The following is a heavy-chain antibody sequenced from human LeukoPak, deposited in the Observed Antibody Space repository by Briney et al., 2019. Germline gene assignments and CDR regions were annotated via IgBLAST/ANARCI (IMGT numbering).Heavy chain of an antibody. CDR2: ILYDRSFK. CDR1: GFTFSNYS. CDR3: AREQTADAFDI. D-gene: IGHD5-18*01. Sequence: GSLRLSCAASGFTFSNYSMHWVRQAPGKGLGWVAVILYDRSFKYYTDSVKGRFTISRDNSKNTLYLQMNSLRAEDTAVYYCAREQTADAFDIWGQGTMVTVSS. J-gene: IGHJ3*02. V-gene: IGHV3-30-3*01.